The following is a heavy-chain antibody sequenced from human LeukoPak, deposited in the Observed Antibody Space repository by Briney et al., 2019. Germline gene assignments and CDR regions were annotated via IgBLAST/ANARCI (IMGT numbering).Heavy chain of an antibody. J-gene: IGHJ4*02. CDR1: GFTFSSYS. Sequence: GGSLRLSCAASGFTFSSYSMNWVRQAPGKGLERVSSISSSSSYIYYADSVKGRFTISRDNAKNSLYLQMNSLRAEDTAVYYCATGSPGYYDSSGYNDYWGREPWSPSPQ. CDR3: ATGSPGYYDSSGYNDY. V-gene: IGHV3-21*01. CDR2: ISSSSSYI. D-gene: IGHD3-22*01.